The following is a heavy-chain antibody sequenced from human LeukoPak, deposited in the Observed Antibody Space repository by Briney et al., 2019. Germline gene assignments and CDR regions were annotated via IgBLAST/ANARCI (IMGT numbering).Heavy chain of an antibody. D-gene: IGHD3-10*01. CDR1: GFTFSSYG. J-gene: IGHJ4*02. CDR3: AKDQNKFDFDY. CDR2: ISYDGSNK. V-gene: IGHV3-30*18. Sequence: TGGSLRLSCAASGFTFSSYGMHWVRQAPGKGLEWVAVISYDGSNKYYADSVKGRFTISRDNSKNTLYLQMNSLRAEDTAVYYCAKDQNKFDFDYWGQGTLVTVSS.